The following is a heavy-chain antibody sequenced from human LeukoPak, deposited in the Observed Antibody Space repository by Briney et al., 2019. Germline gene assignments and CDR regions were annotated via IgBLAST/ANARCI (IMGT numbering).Heavy chain of an antibody. CDR1: GYTFTGYY. J-gene: IGHJ3*02. D-gene: IGHD5-24*01. CDR2: INPNSGGT. CDR3: ARGKWLQLDAFDI. V-gene: IGHV1-2*02. Sequence: ASVKVSCKGSGYTFTGYYMHWVRQAPGQGLEWMGWINPNSGGTNYAQKFQGRVTTTRDTSIGTAYMELSRLRSDDTAVYYCARGKWLQLDAFDIWGQGTMVTVSS.